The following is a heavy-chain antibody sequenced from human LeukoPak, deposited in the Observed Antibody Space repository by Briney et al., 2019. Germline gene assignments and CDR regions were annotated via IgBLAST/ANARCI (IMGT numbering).Heavy chain of an antibody. CDR2: INPNSGGT. V-gene: IGHV1-2*02. Sequence: ASVKVSCKASGYTFTGNFMHWVRQAPRQGLEWMGWINPNSGGTNYAQKFQGRVTMTRDTSISTAYMELSRLRSDDTAVYYCARAGVLWFGELLYDTRNWFDPWGQGTLVTVSS. J-gene: IGHJ5*02. CDR1: GYTFTGNF. D-gene: IGHD3-10*01. CDR3: ARAGVLWFGELLYDTRNWFDP.